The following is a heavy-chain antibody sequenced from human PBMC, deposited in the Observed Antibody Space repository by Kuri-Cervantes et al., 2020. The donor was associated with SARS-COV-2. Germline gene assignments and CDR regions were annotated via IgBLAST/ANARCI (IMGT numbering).Heavy chain of an antibody. CDR1: GFTFSSYG. D-gene: IGHD5-24*01. CDR2: ISHDGTNK. J-gene: IGHJ4*01. CDR3: AKRDAYSQGSYFDY. V-gene: IGHV3-30*18. Sequence: GESLKISCAASGFTFSSYGMHWVRQAPGKGLEWVAVISHDGTNKDYADSLKGLFTISRDNSKNTLYLEMNSLGVEDTAVYYCAKRDAYSQGSYFDYWGHGTLVTVFS.